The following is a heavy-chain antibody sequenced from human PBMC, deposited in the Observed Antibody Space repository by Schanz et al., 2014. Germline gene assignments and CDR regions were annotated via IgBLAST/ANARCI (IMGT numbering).Heavy chain of an antibody. CDR3: ARDRRFFDRDDLYYFDS. Sequence: QVQLVQSGAEVKKPGATVKVSCKASGYIFINSGISWVRQAPGQGLEWMGWISVYNHNKEYDQKFQSRVTMTTDTSTSTAYMALTDLRSDDTAVSYGARDRRFFDRDDLYYFDSWGQGTLVTVSS. V-gene: IGHV1-18*01. D-gene: IGHD3-3*01. CDR2: ISVYNHNK. CDR1: GYIFINSG. J-gene: IGHJ4*02.